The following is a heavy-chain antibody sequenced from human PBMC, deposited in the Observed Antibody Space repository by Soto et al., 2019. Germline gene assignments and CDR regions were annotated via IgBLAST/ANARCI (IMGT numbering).Heavy chain of an antibody. D-gene: IGHD3-9*01. J-gene: IGHJ6*03. V-gene: IGHV3-30*18. CDR2: ISYDGSNK. Sequence: QVQLVESGGGVVQPGRSLRLSCAASGFTFSSYGMHWVRQAPGKGLEWVAVISYDGSNKYYADSVKGRFTISGDNSKNTLYLQMNSLRAEDTAVYYCAKDGVLRYFDWLPYYYYMDVWGKGTTVTVSS. CDR3: AKDGVLRYFDWLPYYYYMDV. CDR1: GFTFSSYG.